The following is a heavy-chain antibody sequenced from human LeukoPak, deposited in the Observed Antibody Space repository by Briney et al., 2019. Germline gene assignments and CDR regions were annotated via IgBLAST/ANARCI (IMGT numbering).Heavy chain of an antibody. Sequence: GESLKISCQGSGDSFSSFYIGWGRQLPGEGVEWRGNIFPADSDTTYSPSFQGQVTMSADKSIRTAYLQWSSLKASDTAMYYCARRYYDKRAFDIWGQGTMVTVSS. V-gene: IGHV5-51*01. J-gene: IGHJ3*02. CDR1: GDSFSSFY. CDR2: IFPADSDT. D-gene: IGHD3-22*01. CDR3: ARRYYDKRAFDI.